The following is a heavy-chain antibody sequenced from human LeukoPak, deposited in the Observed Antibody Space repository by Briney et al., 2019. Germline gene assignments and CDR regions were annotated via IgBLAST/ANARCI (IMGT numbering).Heavy chain of an antibody. CDR2: IDNDGRDT. J-gene: IGHJ3*02. V-gene: IGHV3-74*01. CDR1: EFTFSNHW. Sequence: GGSLRLSCAASEFTFSNHWMHWVRQAPGEGLVWVSRIDNDGRDTIYADSVKGRFTISRDNGKNTLYLQMNSLRAEDTAVYYCARGGYHHGFDIWGQGTLVTVSS. D-gene: IGHD1-14*01. CDR3: ARGGYHHGFDI.